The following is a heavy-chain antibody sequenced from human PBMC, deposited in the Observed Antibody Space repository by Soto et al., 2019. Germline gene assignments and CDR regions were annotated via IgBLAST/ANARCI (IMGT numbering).Heavy chain of an antibody. J-gene: IGHJ6*03. CDR2: ISYDGSNK. V-gene: IGHV3-30*18. CDR1: GFTFSSYG. CDR3: AKDRNLVVPAAMLYYYYYMDV. Sequence: QVQLVESGGGVVQPGRSLRLSCAASGFTFSSYGMHWVRQAPGKGLEWMAVISYDGSNKYYADSVKGRFTISRDNSKNTQYLQMNSLRAEDTAVYYCAKDRNLVVPAAMLYYYYYMDVWGKGTTVTVSS. D-gene: IGHD2-2*01.